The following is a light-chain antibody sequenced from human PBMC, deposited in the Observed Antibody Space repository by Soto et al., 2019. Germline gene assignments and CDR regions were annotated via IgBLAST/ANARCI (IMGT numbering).Light chain of an antibody. CDR2: DVT. V-gene: IGLV2-14*01. J-gene: IGLJ2*01. CDR3: SSFTSSNTPVV. CDR1: SSDVGRYDY. Sequence: QSVLTQPASVSGSPGQSITISCNGTSSDVGRYDYIYWYQQHPGKAPKLMIYDVTNRPSGTPNRFSGSKSGNTASLTISGLQAEDEADYYCSSFTSSNTPVVFGGGTKLTVL.